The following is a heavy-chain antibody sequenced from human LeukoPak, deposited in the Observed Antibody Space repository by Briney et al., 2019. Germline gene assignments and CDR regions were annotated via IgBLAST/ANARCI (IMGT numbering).Heavy chain of an antibody. Sequence: ASVKVSCKASGYTFTGYYMHWVRQAPGQGLEWMGWINPNSGGTNYAQKFQGRVTMTRDTSISTAYMELSRLRSDDTAVYYCARALFAAAGTGDAFDIWGQGTMVTVSS. CDR2: INPNSGGT. J-gene: IGHJ3*02. CDR3: ARALFAAAGTGDAFDI. V-gene: IGHV1-2*02. D-gene: IGHD6-13*01. CDR1: GYTFTGYY.